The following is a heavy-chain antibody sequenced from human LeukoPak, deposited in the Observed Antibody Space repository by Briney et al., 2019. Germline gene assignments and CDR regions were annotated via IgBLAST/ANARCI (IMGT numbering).Heavy chain of an antibody. V-gene: IGHV4-59*01. D-gene: IGHD4/OR15-4a*01. Sequence: PETLSLTCTVSGGYISSYYWSWIRQPPGKGLEWIEYMSHSGSTNYSPSLKSRVTISLDTSKNQFSLKLTSVTAADTAVYYCARGRTSFDYWGQGTLVTVSS. J-gene: IGHJ4*02. CDR1: GGYISSYY. CDR2: MSHSGST. CDR3: ARGRTSFDY.